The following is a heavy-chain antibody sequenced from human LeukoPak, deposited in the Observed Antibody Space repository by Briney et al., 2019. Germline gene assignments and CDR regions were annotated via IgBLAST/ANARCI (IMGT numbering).Heavy chain of an antibody. CDR1: GFTFSSYG. J-gene: IGHJ4*02. V-gene: IGHV3-30*18. Sequence: GGSLRLSCAASGFTFSSYGMHWVRQAPGKGLEWVAVISYDGSNKYYADSVKGRFTISRDSSKNTLYLQMNSLRAEDTAVYYCAKDRSLRFLEWIPPTYWSQGTLVTVSS. D-gene: IGHD3-3*01. CDR3: AKDRSLRFLEWIPPTY. CDR2: ISYDGSNK.